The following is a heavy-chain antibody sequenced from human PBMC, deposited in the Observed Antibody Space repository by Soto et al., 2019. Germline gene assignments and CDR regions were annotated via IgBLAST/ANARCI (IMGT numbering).Heavy chain of an antibody. Sequence: PGGSLRLSCAASGFAFSSYAMNWVRQAPGKGLEWVSAITAGGSGTYYADSVKGRFTTSRDDSKNALSLEMNSLRAEDTAIYYCARAAGHCTSTNCYPQYFDPWGQGTLVTVSS. CDR2: ITAGGSGT. D-gene: IGHD2-2*01. CDR1: GFAFSSYA. J-gene: IGHJ5*02. CDR3: ARAAGHCTSTNCYPQYFDP. V-gene: IGHV3-23*01.